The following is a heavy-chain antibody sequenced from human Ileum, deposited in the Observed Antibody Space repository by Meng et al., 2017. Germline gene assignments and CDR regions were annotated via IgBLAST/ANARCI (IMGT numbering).Heavy chain of an antibody. J-gene: IGHJ4*02. Sequence: LQGSGPGLARPSATLSPICTVSGASVTTSHYQWGWIRQPPGKGLEWIGYASTNYNPSLKSRLTISLDTSKNQVSLKLTSVTAADTAVYYCARDHWGSLDYWGQGILVTVSS. V-gene: IGHV4-61*01. CDR1: GASVTTSHYQ. CDR3: ARDHWGSLDY. D-gene: IGHD7-27*01. CDR2: AST.